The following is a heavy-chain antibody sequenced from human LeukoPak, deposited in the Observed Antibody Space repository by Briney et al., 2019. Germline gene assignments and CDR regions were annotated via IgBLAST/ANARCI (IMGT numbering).Heavy chain of an antibody. Sequence: GASVKVSCKASGFTFTSYGISWVRQAPGQGVEWVGWISAYNGNTNYAQKLQGRVTMTTDTSTSTAYMALRSLRSEDTAVYYCARDLPQPRYYYDSSGSASNYFDYWGQGTLVTVSS. J-gene: IGHJ4*02. D-gene: IGHD3-22*01. V-gene: IGHV1-18*01. CDR1: GFTFTSYG. CDR2: ISAYNGNT. CDR3: ARDLPQPRYYYDSSGSASNYFDY.